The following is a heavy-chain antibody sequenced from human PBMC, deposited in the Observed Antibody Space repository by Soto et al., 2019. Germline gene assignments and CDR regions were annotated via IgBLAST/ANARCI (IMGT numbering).Heavy chain of an antibody. J-gene: IGHJ4*02. Sequence: EVQLVETGGGLIQPGGSLRLSCAASGFTVSSNYMSWVRQAPGKGLEWVSVIYSGGSTYYADSVKGRFTISRDNSKNTLYLQMNSLRAEDTAVYYGARDWCIAAAGPPADWGQGTLVTVSS. CDR2: IYSGGST. CDR1: GFTVSSNY. CDR3: ARDWCIAAAGPPAD. D-gene: IGHD6-13*01. V-gene: IGHV3-53*02.